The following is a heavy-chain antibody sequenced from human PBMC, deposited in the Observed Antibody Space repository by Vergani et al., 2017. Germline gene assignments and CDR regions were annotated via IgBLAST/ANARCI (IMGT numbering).Heavy chain of an antibody. V-gene: IGHV1-18*01. D-gene: IGHD2-2*01. J-gene: IGHJ6*03. CDR1: GYTFTSYG. CDR2: ISAYNGNT. Sequence: QVQLVQSGAEVKKPGASVKVSCKASGYTFTSYGISWVRQAPGQGLEWMGWISAYNGNTNYAQKLQGRVTMTTDTSTSTAYMELRSLRSDDTAVYYCARDGDIVVVPAGGTTSGDMDVWGKGTTVTVSS. CDR3: ARDGDIVVVPAGGTTSGDMDV.